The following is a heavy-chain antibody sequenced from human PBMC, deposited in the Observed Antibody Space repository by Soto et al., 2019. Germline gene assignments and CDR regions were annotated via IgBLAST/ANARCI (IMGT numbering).Heavy chain of an antibody. CDR3: ARGPSLLVSWWFDP. CDR2: INHSGST. CDR1: GGSFSGYD. D-gene: IGHD3-16*02. Sequence: TSETLSLTSAVYGGSFSGYDGSWIRQPPGKGLEWIGEINHSGSTNYNPSLKSRVTISVDTSKNQFSLKLSSVTAADTAVYYCARGPSLLVSWWFDPWGQGTLVTVSS. J-gene: IGHJ5*02. V-gene: IGHV4-34*01.